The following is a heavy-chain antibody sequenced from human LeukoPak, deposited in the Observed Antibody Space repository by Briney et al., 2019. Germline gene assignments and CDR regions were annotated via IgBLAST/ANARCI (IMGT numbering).Heavy chain of an antibody. V-gene: IGHV3-23*01. CDR1: GFTLRSYD. D-gene: IGHD5-12*01. Sequence: GGSLRLSCAASGFTLRSYDMSWVRQAPGKGPEWVAATSGSGVNSYYADSVRGRFTISRDNSQNTLYLQMDSPRAEDMALYYCAKEYSGYDFDYWGQGTLVTVSS. CDR2: TSGSGVNS. CDR3: AKEYSGYDFDY. J-gene: IGHJ4*02.